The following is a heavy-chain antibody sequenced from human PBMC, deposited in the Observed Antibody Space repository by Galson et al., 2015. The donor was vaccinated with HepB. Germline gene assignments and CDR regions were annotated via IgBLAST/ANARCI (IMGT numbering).Heavy chain of an antibody. J-gene: IGHJ5*02. Sequence: SVKVSCKASGYTFTNYAMQWVRQAPGQRLEWMGWINVGNGNTKYSQKFQDRVTITRDTSASTAYMELSSLESEDTAVYYCARGPSSSLFDPWGQGTLVTVSS. CDR2: INVGNGNT. V-gene: IGHV1-3*01. D-gene: IGHD6-6*01. CDR1: GYTFTNYA. CDR3: ARGPSSSLFDP.